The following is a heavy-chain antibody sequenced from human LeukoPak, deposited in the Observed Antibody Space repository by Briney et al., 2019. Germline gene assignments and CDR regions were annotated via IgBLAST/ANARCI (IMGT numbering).Heavy chain of an antibody. CDR3: TSIGGSGTYYNGHY. V-gene: IGHV3-7*01. D-gene: IGHD3-10*01. CDR1: GFTFSSYY. Sequence: GGSLRLSCAASGFTFSSYYMSWVRQAPGKGLEWVANIKQDGSEEYYVDSVKGRFTISRENAKNSLYLQMSSLRADDTAVYYCTSIGGSGTYYNGHYWGQGTLVTVSS. CDR2: IKQDGSEE. J-gene: IGHJ4*02.